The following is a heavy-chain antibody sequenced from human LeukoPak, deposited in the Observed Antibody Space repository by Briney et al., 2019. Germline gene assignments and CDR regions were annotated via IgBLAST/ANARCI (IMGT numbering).Heavy chain of an antibody. J-gene: IGHJ6*04. D-gene: IGHD2-15*01. CDR1: GGTFSSYA. V-gene: IGHV1-69*13. Sequence: AVKVSCKASGGTFSSYAISWVRQAPGQGLEWMGGIIPIFGTANYAQKFQGRVTITADESTSTAYMELSSLRSEDTAVYYCARGAGLCSGGSCYDYYYGMDVWGKGTTVTVSS. CDR2: IIPIFGTA. CDR3: ARGAGLCSGGSCYDYYYGMDV.